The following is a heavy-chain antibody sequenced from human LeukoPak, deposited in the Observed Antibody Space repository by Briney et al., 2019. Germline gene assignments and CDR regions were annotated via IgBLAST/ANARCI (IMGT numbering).Heavy chain of an antibody. CDR3: ARGDGSSPPFDY. J-gene: IGHJ4*02. V-gene: IGHV1-46*01. Sequence: ASVKVSCKASRYTFTSYYMPWVRQAPGQGLGWMGIINPSGGSTSYAQKFQGRVTMTRDKSTSTVYMELSSLRSEDTAVYYCARGDGSSPPFDYWGQGTLVTVSS. D-gene: IGHD6-6*01. CDR2: INPSGGST. CDR1: RYTFTSYY.